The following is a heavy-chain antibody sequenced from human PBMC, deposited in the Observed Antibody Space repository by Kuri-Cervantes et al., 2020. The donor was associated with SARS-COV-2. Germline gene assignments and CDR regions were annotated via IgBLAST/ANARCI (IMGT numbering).Heavy chain of an antibody. J-gene: IGHJ3*02. CDR3: ARGRASHDRISDPRHSYWDGHDAFDI. V-gene: IGHV1-2*04. CDR2: INPNSGGT. Sequence: ASVKVSCKASGYTFTGYYMHWVRQAPGQGLEWMGWINPNSGGTNYAQKFQGWVTMTRDTSISTAYMELSRLRSDDTAVYYCARGRASHDRISDPRHSYWDGHDAFDIWGQGTMVTVSS. D-gene: IGHD2-21*01. CDR1: GYTFTGYY.